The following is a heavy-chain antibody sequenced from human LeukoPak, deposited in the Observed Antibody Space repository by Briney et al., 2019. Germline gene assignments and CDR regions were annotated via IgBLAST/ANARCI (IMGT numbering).Heavy chain of an antibody. D-gene: IGHD4-17*01. V-gene: IGHV1-69*06. CDR3: ASLTTVTDFDY. CDR1: GYTFTSYA. J-gene: IGHJ4*02. Sequence: GASVKVSCKASGYTFTSYAISWVRQAPGQGLEWMGGIIPIFGTANYAQKFQGRVTITADKSTSTAYMELSSLRSEDTAVYYCASLTTVTDFDYWGQGTLVTVSS. CDR2: IIPIFGTA.